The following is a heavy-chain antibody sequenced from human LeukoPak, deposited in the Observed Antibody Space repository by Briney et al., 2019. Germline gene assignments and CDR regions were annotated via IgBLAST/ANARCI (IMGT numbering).Heavy chain of an antibody. CDR3: ARGHSRAAFDI. V-gene: IGHV3-48*01. CDR2: ISSTGGTI. J-gene: IGHJ3*02. Sequence: GGSLRLSCAASGFTFSSYSMNWVRQAPGKGLEWVSFISSTGGTIYYADSVKGRFTVSRDNGKNSLLLQMNSLRAEDTALYYCARGHSRAAFDIWGQGNVVAVSS. CDR1: GFTFSSYS.